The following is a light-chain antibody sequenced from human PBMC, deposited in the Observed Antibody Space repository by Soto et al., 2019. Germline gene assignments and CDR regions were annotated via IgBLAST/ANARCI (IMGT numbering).Light chain of an antibody. CDR2: ANK. V-gene: IGLV1-44*01. CDR3: PSYDSTLNASYV. J-gene: IGLJ1*01. CDR1: SSNIGSNT. Sequence: QSVLTQLPSASGTPGQRVTISCSGSSSNIGSNTVNWYQHLPGTAPRLLIYANKNRPSGVPDRFSGSKSGTSASLAITGLQAEAEADYYSPSYDSTLNASYVFGSGTKVTV.